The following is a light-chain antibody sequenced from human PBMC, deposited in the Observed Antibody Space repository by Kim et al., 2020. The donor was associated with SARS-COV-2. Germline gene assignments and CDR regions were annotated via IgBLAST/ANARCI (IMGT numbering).Light chain of an antibody. CDR1: KLGDKY. Sequence: SSELTQPPSVSVSPGQTVTITCSGDKLGDKYSSWYQQQPGQAPVLVIYQDNKRPSGIPERFVGSNSGNTATLTISGAQAMDEADYYCQAWDNTWVFGGGTQLTVL. CDR3: QAWDNTWV. J-gene: IGLJ3*02. V-gene: IGLV3-1*01. CDR2: QDN.